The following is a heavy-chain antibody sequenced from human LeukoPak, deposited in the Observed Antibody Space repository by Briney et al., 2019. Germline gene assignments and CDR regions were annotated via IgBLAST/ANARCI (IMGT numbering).Heavy chain of an antibody. CDR2: IYSSGST. J-gene: IGHJ4*02. Sequence: SETLSLTCTVSSGSINSYYWSWIRQPAGKGLEWIGRIYSSGSTNYNPSLKSRVSMSVDTSKNQFSLKLTSVTAADTAVYYCARGGKATVVTMWGQGILVTVSS. CDR1: SGSINSYY. D-gene: IGHD4-23*01. V-gene: IGHV4-4*07. CDR3: ARGGKATVVTM.